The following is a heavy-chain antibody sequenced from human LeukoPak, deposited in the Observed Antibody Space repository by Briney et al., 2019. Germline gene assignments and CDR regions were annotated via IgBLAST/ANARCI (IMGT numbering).Heavy chain of an antibody. CDR3: ARRLYDFWSGYPDDAFDI. D-gene: IGHD3-3*01. J-gene: IGHJ3*02. V-gene: IGHV4-38-2*01. CDR2: IYHSGST. Sequence: SETLSLTXAVSGYSISSGYYWGWIRQPPGKGLEWIGSIYHSGSTYYNPSLKSRVTISVDTSKNQFSLKLSSVTAADTAVYYCARRLYDFWSGYPDDAFDIWGQGTMVTVSS. CDR1: GYSISSGYY.